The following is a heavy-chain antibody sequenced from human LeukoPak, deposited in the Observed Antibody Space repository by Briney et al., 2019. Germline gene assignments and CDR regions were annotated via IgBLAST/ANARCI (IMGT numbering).Heavy chain of an antibody. J-gene: IGHJ4*02. CDR3: ARDPLVVVAATLGGYLDY. Sequence: ASVKVSCKASGYTFTSYGISWVRQAPGQGLEWMGWISAYNGNTNYAQKLQGRVTMTTDTSTSTAYMELRSLRSDDTAVYYCARDPLVVVAATLGGYLDYWGQGTLVTVSS. CDR2: ISAYNGNT. V-gene: IGHV1-18*01. D-gene: IGHD2-15*01. CDR1: GYTFTSYG.